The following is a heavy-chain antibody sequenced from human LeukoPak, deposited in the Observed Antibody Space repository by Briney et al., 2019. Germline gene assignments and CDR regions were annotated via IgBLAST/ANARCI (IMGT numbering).Heavy chain of an antibody. CDR3: ARQYYYGSGSYPPCDY. CDR2: ISGSGGST. CDR1: GFTFSSYA. Sequence: GGSLRLSCAASGFTFSSYAMSWVRQAPGKGLEWVSAISGSGGSTYYADSVKGRFTISRDNSKNTLYLQMNSLRAEDTAVYYCARQYYYGSGSYPPCDYWGQGTLVTVSS. J-gene: IGHJ4*02. V-gene: IGHV3-23*01. D-gene: IGHD3-10*01.